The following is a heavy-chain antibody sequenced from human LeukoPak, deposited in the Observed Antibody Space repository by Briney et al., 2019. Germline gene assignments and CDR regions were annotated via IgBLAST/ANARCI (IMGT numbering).Heavy chain of an antibody. D-gene: IGHD6-19*01. CDR2: ISGSGGNT. J-gene: IGHJ4*02. Sequence: GGSLRLSCVASGFTFSNYAMHWVRQAPGKGLEWVSAISGSGGNTYYADSVKGRFTISRDNSKKTLYLQMNSLRAEDTAVYHCAKDYSSGWYIFDCWGQGTLVTVSS. V-gene: IGHV3-23*01. CDR3: AKDYSSGWYIFDC. CDR1: GFTFSNYA.